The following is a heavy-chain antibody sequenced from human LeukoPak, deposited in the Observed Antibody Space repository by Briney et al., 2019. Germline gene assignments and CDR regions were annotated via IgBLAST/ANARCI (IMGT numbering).Heavy chain of an antibody. V-gene: IGHV3-30*02. Sequence: GGSLRLSCAASGFTFSSYGMYWVRQAPGKGLEWVAFIRYDGSNKYYADSVKGRFTISRDNSRNTLYLQMNSLTTDDTAMYYCAKPLMRDRWFGESWGQGTLVTVSS. J-gene: IGHJ5*02. CDR3: AKPLMRDRWFGES. D-gene: IGHD3-10*01. CDR1: GFTFSSYG. CDR2: IRYDGSNK.